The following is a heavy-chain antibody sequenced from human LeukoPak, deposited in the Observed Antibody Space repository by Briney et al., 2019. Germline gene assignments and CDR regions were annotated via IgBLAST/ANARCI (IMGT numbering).Heavy chain of an antibody. Sequence: GRSLRLSCAASGFTFRSYGMHWVRQAPGKGLEWVAVIWYDGSNKYCADSVKGRFTISRDNSKNTLYLQMNSLRAEDTAMYYCAKDSGRSIPVMRIQGSDYWGQGTLVTVSS. CDR2: IWYDGSNK. J-gene: IGHJ4*02. D-gene: IGHD5-18*01. CDR1: GFTFRSYG. CDR3: AKDSGRSIPVMRIQGSDY. V-gene: IGHV3-33*06.